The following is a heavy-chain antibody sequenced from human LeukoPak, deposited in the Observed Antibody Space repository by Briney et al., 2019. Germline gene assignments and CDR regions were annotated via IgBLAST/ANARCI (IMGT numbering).Heavy chain of an antibody. CDR3: ARENYGDYAVDY. CDR1: EGTFSSYD. D-gene: IGHD4-17*01. CDR2: IIPSFGTA. J-gene: IGHJ4*02. V-gene: IGHV1-69*05. Sequence: AAVKVSCKAPEGTFSSYDISWMRQAPGPGLEWMGRIIPSFGTANYAQKFQGRVTITTDESTSTAYMELSSLRSEDTAVYYCARENYGDYAVDYWGQGTLVTVSS.